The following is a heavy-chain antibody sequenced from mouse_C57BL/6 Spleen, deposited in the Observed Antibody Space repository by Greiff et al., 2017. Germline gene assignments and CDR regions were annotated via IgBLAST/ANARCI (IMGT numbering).Heavy chain of an antibody. D-gene: IGHD2-2*01. CDR1: GYTFTSYW. CDR2: IDPSDSYT. Sequence: QVQLQQPGAELVKPGASVKLSCKASGYTFTSYWMQWVKQRPGQGLEWIGEIDPSDSYTNYNQKFKGKATLTVDTSSSTAYMQLSGLTSEDSAVYYCARGGVTTDFDVWGTGTTVTVSS. V-gene: IGHV1-50*01. J-gene: IGHJ1*03. CDR3: ARGGVTTDFDV.